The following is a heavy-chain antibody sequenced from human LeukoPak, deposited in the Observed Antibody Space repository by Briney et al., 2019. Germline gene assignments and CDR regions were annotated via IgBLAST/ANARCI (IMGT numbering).Heavy chain of an antibody. CDR3: AGEGEWFGELKWFDP. V-gene: IGHV4-4*07. J-gene: IGHJ5*02. Sequence: PSETLSLTCTVSGGSISNYYWSWIRQPAGKGLEWIGRIYTSGSTNYNPSLKSRVTMSVDTSKNQFSLKLSSVTAADTAVYYCAGEGEWFGELKWFDPWGQGTLVTVSS. D-gene: IGHD3-10*01. CDR1: GGSISNYY. CDR2: IYTSGST.